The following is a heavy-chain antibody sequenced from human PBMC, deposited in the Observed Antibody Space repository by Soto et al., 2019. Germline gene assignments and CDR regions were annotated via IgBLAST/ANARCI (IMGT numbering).Heavy chain of an antibody. Sequence: GGSLRLCCAASVGTFSICGMHWVRQAPVKGLEWVAVIWYDGSNKYYADSVKGRFTIARDNSKNTLYLQMNSLRAEDTAVYYCAREMPTSIAVAPNWFDPWGQGTLVTVSS. CDR1: VGTFSICG. CDR3: AREMPTSIAVAPNWFDP. V-gene: IGHV3-33*01. D-gene: IGHD6-19*01. J-gene: IGHJ5*02. CDR2: IWYDGSNK.